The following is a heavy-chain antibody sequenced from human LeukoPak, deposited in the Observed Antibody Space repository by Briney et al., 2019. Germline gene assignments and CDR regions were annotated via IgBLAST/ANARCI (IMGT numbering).Heavy chain of an antibody. CDR1: GFTFSSYG. V-gene: IGHV3-33*01. Sequence: GGSLRLSCAASGFTFSSYGMHWVRQAPGKGLEWVAVIWYDGSNKYYADSVKGRFTISGDNSKNTLYLQMNSLRADDTAVYYCARDGFNDRSGDNDGFDMWGQGTMVTVSS. D-gene: IGHD1-1*01. J-gene: IGHJ3*02. CDR3: ARDGFNDRSGDNDGFDM. CDR2: IWYDGSNK.